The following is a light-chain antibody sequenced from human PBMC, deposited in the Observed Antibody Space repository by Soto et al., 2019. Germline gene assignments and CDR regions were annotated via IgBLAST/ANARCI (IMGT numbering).Light chain of an antibody. V-gene: IGKV3-15*01. CDR1: QSVSSN. Sequence: IVRPQYPATLSVSPGERATLSCRASQSVSSNLAWYQQKPGQAPRLLIYGASTRATGIPARFSGSGSGTEFTLTISSLQSEDFAVYYCQQYNNWPQTFGQGTKVDIK. CDR2: GAS. J-gene: IGKJ1*01. CDR3: QQYNNWPQT.